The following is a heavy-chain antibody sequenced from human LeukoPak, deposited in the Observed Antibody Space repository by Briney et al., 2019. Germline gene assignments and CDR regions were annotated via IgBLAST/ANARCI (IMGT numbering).Heavy chain of an antibody. V-gene: IGHV4-34*01. CDR1: GGSFSGYY. CDR3: ARDPIYCSGGSCTYFDY. Sequence: PSETLSLTCAVYGGSFSGYYWSWIRQPPGKGLEWIGEINHSGSTYYNPSLKSRVTISVDTSKNQFSLKLSSVTAADTAVYYCARDPIYCSGGSCTYFDYWGQGTLVTVSS. CDR2: INHSGST. J-gene: IGHJ4*02. D-gene: IGHD2-15*01.